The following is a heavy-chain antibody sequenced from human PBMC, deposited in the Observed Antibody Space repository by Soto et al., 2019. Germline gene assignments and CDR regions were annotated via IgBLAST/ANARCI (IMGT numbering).Heavy chain of an antibody. V-gene: IGHV3-23*01. CDR2: ISGGDGRST. CDR1: GFTFSDYA. J-gene: IGHJ4*02. CDR3: ATPYYYDSSGPPAF. Sequence: PGGSLRLSCAASGFTFSDYAMSWVRQAPGKGLEWVSAISGGDGRSTYYADSVKGRFTISRDNAKNSLYLQMNSLRVEDTAVYYCATPYYYDSSGPPAFWGQGILVTVSS. D-gene: IGHD3-22*01.